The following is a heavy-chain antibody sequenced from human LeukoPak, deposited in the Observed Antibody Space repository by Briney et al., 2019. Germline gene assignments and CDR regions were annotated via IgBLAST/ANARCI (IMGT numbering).Heavy chain of an antibody. CDR3: ARPNEKGSGYYFDY. Sequence: ASVKVSCKASGYTFFDYGVSWVRQAPGQGLEWMGWISTYGGSTNFAEKFQGRITVTTDTSTSTVYMELRSPRSDDTAVYYCARPNEKGSGYYFDYWGQGTLVTVSS. V-gene: IGHV1-18*01. D-gene: IGHD1-26*01. CDR1: GYTFFDYG. CDR2: ISTYGGST. J-gene: IGHJ4*02.